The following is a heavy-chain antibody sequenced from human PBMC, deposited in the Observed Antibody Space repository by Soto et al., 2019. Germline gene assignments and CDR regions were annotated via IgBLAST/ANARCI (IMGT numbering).Heavy chain of an antibody. J-gene: IGHJ6*02. CDR2: ISHGGSP. CDR3: ARGHYYYAMDV. V-gene: IGHV4-30-2*01. Sequence: SETLSLTCAVSGGSVSSGVFSWNWIRQPPGQGLEWIGYISHGGSPHYTPSLRSRVSISVDRSTNVISLNLTSMTPADTAVYFCARGHYYYAMDVWGQGTTVTSP. CDR1: GGSVSSGVFS.